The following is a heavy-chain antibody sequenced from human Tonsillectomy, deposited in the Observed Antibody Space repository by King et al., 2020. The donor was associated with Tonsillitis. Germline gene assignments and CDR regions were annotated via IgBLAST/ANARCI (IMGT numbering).Heavy chain of an antibody. Sequence: QLQESGPGLVTPSEILSITCAVSGYYISCGYYWGWIRQPPGKGLEWIGSIYHSGSTYYNPSLKSRVTISVDTSKNQFSLKLSSVTAADTAVYYCARDSPANCGGDCYSDYWGQGTLVTVSS. V-gene: IGHV4-38-2*02. D-gene: IGHD2-21*02. CDR2: IYHSGST. CDR1: GYYISCGYY. CDR3: ARDSPANCGGDCYSDY. J-gene: IGHJ4*02.